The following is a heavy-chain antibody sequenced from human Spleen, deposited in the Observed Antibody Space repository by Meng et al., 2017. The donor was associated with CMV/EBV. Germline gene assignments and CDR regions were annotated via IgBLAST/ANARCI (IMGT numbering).Heavy chain of an antibody. CDR2: INSDGSST. Sequence: GESLKISCAASGFTFSSYWMHWVRQAPGKGLVWVSRINSDGSSTTYADSVKGRFTISRDNAKNTPYLQMNSLRAEDTAVYYCAKGADYGDYWGQGTLVTVSS. J-gene: IGHJ4*02. D-gene: IGHD6-19*01. V-gene: IGHV3-74*01. CDR1: GFTFSSYW. CDR3: AKGADYGDY.